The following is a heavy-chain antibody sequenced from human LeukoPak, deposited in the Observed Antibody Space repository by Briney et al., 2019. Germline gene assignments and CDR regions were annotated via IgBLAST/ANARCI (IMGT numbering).Heavy chain of an antibody. CDR1: GYSFTSYW. CDR3: ARGSYCDFWSGYYPDAFDI. V-gene: IGHV5-51*01. CDR2: IYPGDSDT. D-gene: IGHD3-3*01. Sequence: GESLKISRKGSGYSFTSYWIGWVRQMPGKGLEWMGIIYPGDSDTRYSPSFQGQVTISADKSISTAYLQWSSLKASDTAMYYCARGSYCDFWSGYYPDAFDIWGQGTMVTVSS. J-gene: IGHJ3*02.